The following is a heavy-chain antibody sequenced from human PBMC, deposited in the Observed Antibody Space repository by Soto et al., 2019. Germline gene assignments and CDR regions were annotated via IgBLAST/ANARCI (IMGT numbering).Heavy chain of an antibody. Sequence: QVQLVQSGAELKKPGSSVKVSCEASGGSFISYSFTWVRRAPGQGLGWMGRIIPIQGKANYALKFQDRVTITADRSTRTAYMELRSLRPEDTAVYYCAKSLLFVDHAYMDVWGKGTTVTVSS. CDR3: AKSLLFVDHAYMDV. J-gene: IGHJ6*03. CDR1: GGSFISYS. V-gene: IGHV1-69*02. CDR2: IIPIQGKA. D-gene: IGHD2-21*01.